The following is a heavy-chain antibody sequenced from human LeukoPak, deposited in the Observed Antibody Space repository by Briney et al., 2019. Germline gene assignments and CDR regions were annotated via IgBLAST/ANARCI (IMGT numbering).Heavy chain of an antibody. J-gene: IGHJ5*02. D-gene: IGHD1-26*01. CDR2: IYPADSDT. CDR1: GYNFPIYW. V-gene: IGHV5-51*01. CDR3: ARGRTWFDH. Sequence: GESLKISCETSGYNFPIYWVGWVRQMPGKGPEWMGVIYPADSDTRYSPSFQGQVIISADKSTSTVYLQWNNLMASDTGIYYCARGRTWFDHWGQGTQVTVSS.